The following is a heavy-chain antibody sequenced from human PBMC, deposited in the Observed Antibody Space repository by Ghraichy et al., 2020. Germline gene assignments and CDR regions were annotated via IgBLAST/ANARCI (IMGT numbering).Heavy chain of an antibody. Sequence: SETLSLTCTVSGGSISSGSYYWSWIRQPAGKGLEWIGRIYTSGSTNYNPSLKSRVTISVDTSKNQFSLKLSSVTAADTAVYYCARECIAAAGTPTGGARCGYFDYWGQGTLVTVSS. CDR3: ARECIAAAGTPTGGARCGYFDY. CDR2: IYTSGST. D-gene: IGHD6-13*01. CDR1: GGSISSGSYY. V-gene: IGHV4-61*02. J-gene: IGHJ4*02.